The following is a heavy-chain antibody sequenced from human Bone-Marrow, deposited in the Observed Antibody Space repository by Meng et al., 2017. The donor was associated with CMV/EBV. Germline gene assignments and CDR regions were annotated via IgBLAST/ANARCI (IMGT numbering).Heavy chain of an antibody. CDR3: AARNFEYSSSGGY. Sequence: AASGFTFSDYYMSWIRQAPGKGLEWVSYISSSGSTIYYADSVKGRFTISRDNAKNSLYLQMNSLRAEDTAVYYCAARNFEYSSSGGYWGQGTLVTVSS. V-gene: IGHV3-11*04. D-gene: IGHD6-6*01. J-gene: IGHJ4*02. CDR2: ISSSGSTI. CDR1: GFTFSDYY.